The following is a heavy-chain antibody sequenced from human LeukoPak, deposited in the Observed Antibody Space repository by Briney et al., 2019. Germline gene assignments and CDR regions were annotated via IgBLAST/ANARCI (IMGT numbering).Heavy chain of an antibody. V-gene: IGHV4-30-2*01. CDR2: IYHSGST. D-gene: IGHD1-14*01. CDR1: GGSISSGGYS. CDR3: ASDTGADDAFDI. J-gene: IGHJ3*02. Sequence: PSETLSLTCAVSGGSISSGGYSWSWIRQPPGKGLEWIGYIYHSGSTYYNPSLKSRVTISVDRSKNQFPLKLSSVTAADTAVYYCASDTGADDAFDIWGQGTMVTVSS.